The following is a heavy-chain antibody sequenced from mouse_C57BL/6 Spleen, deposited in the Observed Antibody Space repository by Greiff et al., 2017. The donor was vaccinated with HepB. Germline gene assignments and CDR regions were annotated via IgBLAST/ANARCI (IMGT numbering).Heavy chain of an antibody. Sequence: EVKLMESGPGLVKPSQSLSLTCSVTGYSFTSGYYWNWIRQFPGNILEWMGYISYDGSNNYNPSLKNRISITRDTSKNHFFLKLDSVTTEDTATYYCARGLLYWGQGTRLTVSS. J-gene: IGHJ2*03. CDR2: ISYDGSN. V-gene: IGHV3-6*01. CDR1: GYSFTSGYY. CDR3: ARGLLY. D-gene: IGHD6-2*01.